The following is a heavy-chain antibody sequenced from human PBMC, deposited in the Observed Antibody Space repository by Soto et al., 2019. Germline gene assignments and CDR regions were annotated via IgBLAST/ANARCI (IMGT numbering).Heavy chain of an antibody. CDR3: AREGWGWRPNGMVDY. Sequence: GGSLRLSCAASGFTFSSYGMHWVRQAPGKGLEWVAVIWYDGSNKYYADSVKGRFTISRDNSKNTLYLQMNSLRAEDTAVYYCAREGWGWRPNGMVDYWGQGTLVTVSS. J-gene: IGHJ4*02. D-gene: IGHD7-27*01. V-gene: IGHV3-33*01. CDR2: IWYDGSNK. CDR1: GFTFSSYG.